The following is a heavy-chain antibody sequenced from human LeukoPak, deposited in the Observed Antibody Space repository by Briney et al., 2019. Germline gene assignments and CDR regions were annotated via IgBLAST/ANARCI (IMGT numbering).Heavy chain of an antibody. Sequence: PGGSLRLSCAASGFTFSSYWMSWVRQAPGKGLEWVANIKQDGSEKYYVDSVKGRFTISRDNAKNSLYLQMNSLRAEDTAVYYCARSTATRGGSHYMDVWGKGTTVTVSS. CDR3: ARSTATRGGSHYMDV. D-gene: IGHD3-10*01. CDR1: GFTFSSYW. J-gene: IGHJ6*03. CDR2: IKQDGSEK. V-gene: IGHV3-7*01.